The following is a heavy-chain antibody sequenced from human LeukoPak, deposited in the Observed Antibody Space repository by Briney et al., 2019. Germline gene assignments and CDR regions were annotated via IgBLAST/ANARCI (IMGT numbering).Heavy chain of an antibody. V-gene: IGHV3-30*18. CDR1: GFTFSSYG. D-gene: IGHD2-2*01. CDR2: TSYDGSNK. Sequence: GGSLRLSCAASGFTFSSYGMHWVRQAPGKGLEWVAVTSYDGSNKYYADSLKGRFTISRDNPKNTLYLQMNSLRAEDTAVYYCAKHHCSSISCHGRSSGDFDYWGQGTLVTVSS. CDR3: AKHHCSSISCHGRSSGDFDY. J-gene: IGHJ4*02.